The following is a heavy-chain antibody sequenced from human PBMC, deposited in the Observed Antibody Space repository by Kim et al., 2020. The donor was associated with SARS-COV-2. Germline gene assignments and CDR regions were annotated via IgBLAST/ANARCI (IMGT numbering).Heavy chain of an antibody. V-gene: IGHV4-34*01. CDR3: ARGRSREMATNRGWGSYYYYGMDV. CDR1: GGSFSGYY. CDR2: INHSGST. J-gene: IGHJ6*02. D-gene: IGHD5-12*01. Sequence: SETLSLTCAVYGGSFSGYYWSWIRQPPGKGLEWIGEINHSGSTNYNPSLKSRVTISVDTSKNQFSLKLSSVTAADTAVYYCARGRSREMATNRGWGSYYYYGMDVWGQGTTVTVSS.